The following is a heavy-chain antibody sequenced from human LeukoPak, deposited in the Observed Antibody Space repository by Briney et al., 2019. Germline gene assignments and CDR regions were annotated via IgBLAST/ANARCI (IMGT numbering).Heavy chain of an antibody. J-gene: IGHJ4*02. Sequence: PGGSLRLSCAASGFTLKNHALTWVRQTPWKGLECVSAISGDGISPYYADSVRGRFTISRDNSKNTLYLQMNSLRVEDTAVYFCARDPGASPYFFDYWGQGALVTVFS. CDR1: GFTLKNHA. V-gene: IGHV3-23*01. CDR3: ARDPGASPYFFDY. D-gene: IGHD4/OR15-4a*01. CDR2: ISGDGISP.